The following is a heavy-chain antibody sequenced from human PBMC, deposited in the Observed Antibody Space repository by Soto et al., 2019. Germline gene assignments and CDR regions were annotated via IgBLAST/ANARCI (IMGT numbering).Heavy chain of an antibody. V-gene: IGHV4-34*01. CDR3: AGSGIVAKPAGYYMDV. D-gene: IGHD5-12*01. CDR2: INHSGST. Sequence: SETLSLTCAVYGGSFSGYYWSWIRQPPGKGLEWIGEINHSGSTNYNPSLKSRVTISVDTSKNQFSLKLSSVTAADTAVYYCAGSGIVAKPAGYYMDVWGKGTTVTVSS. J-gene: IGHJ6*03. CDR1: GGSFSGYY.